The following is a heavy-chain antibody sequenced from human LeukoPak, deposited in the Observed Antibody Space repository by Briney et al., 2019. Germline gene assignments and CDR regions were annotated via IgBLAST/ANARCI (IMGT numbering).Heavy chain of an antibody. CDR1: GGSISSGDYY. J-gene: IGHJ3*02. Sequence: PSETLSLTCTVSGGSISSGDYYWSWIRQPPGKGLEWIGYIYYSGSTYYNPSLKSRVTISVDASKNQFSLKLSSVTAADTAVYYCASTPLFEWELLPSDAFDIWGQGTMVTVSS. D-gene: IGHD1-26*01. V-gene: IGHV4-30-4*01. CDR2: IYYSGST. CDR3: ASTPLFEWELLPSDAFDI.